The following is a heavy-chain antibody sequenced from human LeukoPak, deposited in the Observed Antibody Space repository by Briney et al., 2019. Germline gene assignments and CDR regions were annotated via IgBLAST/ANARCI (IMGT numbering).Heavy chain of an antibody. CDR1: GFTLTTYW. J-gene: IGHJ4*02. D-gene: IGHD6-13*01. V-gene: IGHV3-7*04. CDR3: ARGGSSRFDQ. CDR2: ISPDGGEK. Sequence: GGSLRLSCAASGFTLTTYWMSWVRQAPGKGLEWVAKISPDGGEKYYVDSVKGRFTISRDNAKNSLDLQMSSLRADDTAVYYCARGGSSRFDQWGQGTLVTVSS.